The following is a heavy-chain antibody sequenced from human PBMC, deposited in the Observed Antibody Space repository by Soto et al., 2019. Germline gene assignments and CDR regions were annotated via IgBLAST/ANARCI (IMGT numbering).Heavy chain of an antibody. CDR3: AAPGSGYYYYYYGMDV. D-gene: IGHD3-3*01. V-gene: IGHV1-58*01. J-gene: IGHJ6*02. Sequence: SVKVSCKASGFTYTSSAVQWVRQARGQRLEWIGWIVVGSGNTNYAQKFQERVTITRDMSTSTAYMELSSLRSEDTAVYYCAAPGSGYYYYYYGMDVWGQGTTVTVSS. CDR1: GFTYTSSA. CDR2: IVVGSGNT.